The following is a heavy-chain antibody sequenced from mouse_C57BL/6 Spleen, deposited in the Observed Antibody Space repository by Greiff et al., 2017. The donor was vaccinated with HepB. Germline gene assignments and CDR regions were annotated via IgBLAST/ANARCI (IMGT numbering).Heavy chain of an antibody. CDR2: IYPRSGNT. V-gene: IGHV1-81*01. Sequence: QVQLQQSGAELARPGASVKLSCKASGYTFTSYGISWVKQRTGQGLEWIGEIYPRSGNTYYNEKFKGKATLTADKSSSTAYMELRSLTSEDSAVYFCARDEDYYGSRAWFAYWGQGTLVTVSA. J-gene: IGHJ3*01. CDR3: ARDEDYYGSRAWFAY. D-gene: IGHD1-1*01. CDR1: GYTFTSYG.